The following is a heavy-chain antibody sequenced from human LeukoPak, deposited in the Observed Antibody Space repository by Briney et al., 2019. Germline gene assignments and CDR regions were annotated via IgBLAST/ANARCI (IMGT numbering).Heavy chain of an antibody. D-gene: IGHD4-17*01. V-gene: IGHV4-59*01. CDR1: GGSISSYY. J-gene: IGHJ4*02. CDR3: ARGDMTTVTTMGY. Sequence: SETLSLICTVSGGSISSYYWSWIRQPPGKGLEWIGYFYYSGSTNYNPSLKSRVSISVDTSKNQFSLKLSSVTTADTAVYYRARGDMTTVTTMGYWGQGTLVTVSS. CDR2: FYYSGST.